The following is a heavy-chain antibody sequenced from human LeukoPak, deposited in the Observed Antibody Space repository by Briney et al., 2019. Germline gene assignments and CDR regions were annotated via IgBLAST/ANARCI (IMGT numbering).Heavy chain of an antibody. Sequence: GGSLRLSCAASGFLFSNYWMSWVRQAPGKGLEWVANVKPDGTEKYYVDSLKGRFTISRDNAKNSLYLQMNSLRVEDTAVYYCARGGNSSWDYWGQGALVTVSS. CDR2: VKPDGTEK. CDR3: ARGGNSSWDY. CDR1: GFLFSNYW. V-gene: IGHV3-7*01. J-gene: IGHJ4*02. D-gene: IGHD6-6*01.